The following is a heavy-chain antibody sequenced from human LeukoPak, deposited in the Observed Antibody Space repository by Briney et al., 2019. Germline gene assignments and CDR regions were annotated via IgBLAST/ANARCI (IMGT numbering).Heavy chain of an antibody. CDR3: ARGYWFYFDY. D-gene: IGHD2-8*02. J-gene: IGHJ4*02. CDR1: GGSISSGSYY. Sequence: SQTLSLTCTVSGGSISSGSYYWSWIRQPAGKGLEWIGRIYIRGNTSYNPSLKSRVTISADTSKNQFSLKVSSVTAADTAVYYCARGYWFYFDYWGQGTLVTVSS. CDR2: IYIRGNT. V-gene: IGHV4-61*02.